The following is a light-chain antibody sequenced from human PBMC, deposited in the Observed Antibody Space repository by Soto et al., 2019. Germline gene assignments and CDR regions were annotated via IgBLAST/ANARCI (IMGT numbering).Light chain of an antibody. J-gene: IGKJ1*01. CDR2: AAS. V-gene: IGKV1-39*01. Sequence: DTQITHSPSYLAASVVGRVTITFQASQRVSSYFKWCQQNPGNAPKLLIYAASSLQSGVPSRFSGSGSGTDFTLTISSLQPEDFATYYCQQRYSTLYVKFGQGTKVDIK. CDR1: QRVSSY. CDR3: QQRYSTLYVK.